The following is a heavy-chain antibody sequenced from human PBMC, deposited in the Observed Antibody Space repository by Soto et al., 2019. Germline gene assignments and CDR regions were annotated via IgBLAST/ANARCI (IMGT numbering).Heavy chain of an antibody. CDR3: ARDRKLVIPGNYYYYGMDV. CDR1: GGSIRDYF. CDR2: ISSSGTI. Sequence: SETLSLTCSVSGGSIRDYFWTWVRQPPGKGLEWIGYISSSGTINYNPSLKSRVTISLDTSRNHFSLKLSSVTTADTAVYFCARDRKLVIPGNYYYYGMDVWGQGTTVTVSS. D-gene: IGHD3-9*01. J-gene: IGHJ6*02. V-gene: IGHV4-59*01.